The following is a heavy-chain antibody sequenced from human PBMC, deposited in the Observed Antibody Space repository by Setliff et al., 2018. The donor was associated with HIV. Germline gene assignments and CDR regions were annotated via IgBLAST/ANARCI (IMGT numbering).Heavy chain of an antibody. V-gene: IGHV4-34*01. CDR3: ARGVLWLGEFAYYYYYIDV. J-gene: IGHJ6*03. CDR1: GGSYSDYN. Sequence: SETLSLTCAVYGGSYSDYNWSWIRQPPGKGLEWIAEMNHSKHTIYNPSLKSRVTIAVETSKNQVSLKLKSVTAADTAVYYCARGVLWLGEFAYYYYYIDVWGKGTPVTVSS. D-gene: IGHD3-10*01. CDR2: MNHSKHT.